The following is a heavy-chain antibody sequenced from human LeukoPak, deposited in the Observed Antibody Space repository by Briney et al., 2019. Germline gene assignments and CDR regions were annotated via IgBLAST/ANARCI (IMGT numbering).Heavy chain of an antibody. CDR3: ARIGSSWYVGNYYYYYGMDV. V-gene: IGHV4-34*01. CDR2: INHSGST. CDR1: GGSFSGYY. Sequence: SETLSLTCAVYGGSFSGYYWSWIRQPPGKGLEWIGEINHSGSTNYNPSLKSRVTISVDTSKNQFSLKLSSVTAADTAVYYCARIGSSWYVGNYYYYYGMDVWGQGTTVTVSS. D-gene: IGHD6-13*01. J-gene: IGHJ6*02.